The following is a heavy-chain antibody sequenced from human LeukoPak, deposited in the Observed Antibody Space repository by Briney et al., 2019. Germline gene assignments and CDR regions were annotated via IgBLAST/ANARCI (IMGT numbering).Heavy chain of an antibody. CDR1: GYTLTELS. D-gene: IGHD3-22*01. V-gene: IGHV1-24*01. J-gene: IGHJ4*02. CDR3: ATRRSRDYYDSSGYYSFDY. CDR2: FDPEDGET. Sequence: ASVKVSRKVSGYTLTELSMHWVRQAPGKGLEWMGGFDPEDGETLYAQKFQGRVTMTEDTSTDTAYMELSSLRSEDTAVYYCATRRSRDYYDSSGYYSFDYWGQGTLVTVSS.